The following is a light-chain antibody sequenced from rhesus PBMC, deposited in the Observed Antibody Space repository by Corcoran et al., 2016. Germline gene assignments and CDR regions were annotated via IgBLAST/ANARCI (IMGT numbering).Light chain of an antibody. CDR3: QHGYGTPLT. CDR2: KAS. J-gene: IGKJ4*01. CDR1: ENVNNY. V-gene: IGKV1-74*01. Sequence: DIQMTQSPSSLSASVGDRVTITCRASENVNNYLNWYQQKPGKAPKLLIYKASTLQSGVPSRFSGDGSGTEYTFTICSLQPGDVATYYCQHGYGTPLTFGGGTKVELK.